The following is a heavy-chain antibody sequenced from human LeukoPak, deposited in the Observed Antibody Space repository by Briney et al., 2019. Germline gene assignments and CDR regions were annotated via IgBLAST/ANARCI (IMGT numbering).Heavy chain of an antibody. Sequence: PSEPLSLTCTISGGSISCYYWSWMRKSAGNGLEWIARNYTSGSITYNPSLKSRVTLSLDTSKKQFSLKLSSVTAADTAVYYCARRHSSSWYFYYWGQETLVTVSS. CDR1: GGSISCYY. D-gene: IGHD6-13*01. CDR2: NYTSGSI. V-gene: IGHV4-4*07. CDR3: ARRHSSSWYFYY. J-gene: IGHJ4*02.